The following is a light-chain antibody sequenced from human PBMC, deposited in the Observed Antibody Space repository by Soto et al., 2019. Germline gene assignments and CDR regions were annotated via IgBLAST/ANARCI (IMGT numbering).Light chain of an antibody. J-gene: IGLJ3*02. CDR3: CSYAGTYTGV. CDR1: SSDIGGDNY. CDR2: DVS. Sequence: QSALTQPRSVSGSPGQSVTISCTGTSSDIGGDNYVSWYQQHPGKAPKLMIYDVSKRPSGVPDRFSGSKSGNTASLTISGLQAEDEADYYGCSYAGTYTGVFGGGTKLTVL. V-gene: IGLV2-11*01.